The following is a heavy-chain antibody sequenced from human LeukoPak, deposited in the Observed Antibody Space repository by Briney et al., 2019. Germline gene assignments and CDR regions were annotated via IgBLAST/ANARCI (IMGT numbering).Heavy chain of an antibody. CDR3: ARDTYCSSTSCQRGFYYYYYMDV. CDR2: IIPIFGTA. V-gene: IGHV1-69*01. Sequence: SVKVSCKASGGTFSSYAISWVRQAPGQGLEWMGGIIPIFGTANYAQKFQGRVTTTADESTSTAYMELSSLRSEGTAVYYCARDTYCSSTSCQRGFYYYYYMDVWGKGTTVTVSS. D-gene: IGHD2-2*01. CDR1: GGTFSSYA. J-gene: IGHJ6*03.